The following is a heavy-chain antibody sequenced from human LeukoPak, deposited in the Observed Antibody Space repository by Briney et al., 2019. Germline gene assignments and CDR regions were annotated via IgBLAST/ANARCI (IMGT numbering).Heavy chain of an antibody. CDR1: GFTFSSYA. CDR3: ARHDYGDYDLDY. Sequence: GGSLRLSCAASGFTFSSYAMSWVRQAPGKGLEWVSAISGSGGSTYYADSVKGRFTISRDDAKNSLYLQMNSLRAGDTAVYYCARHDYGDYDLDYWGQGTLVTVSS. CDR2: ISGSGGST. J-gene: IGHJ4*02. V-gene: IGHV3-23*01. D-gene: IGHD4-17*01.